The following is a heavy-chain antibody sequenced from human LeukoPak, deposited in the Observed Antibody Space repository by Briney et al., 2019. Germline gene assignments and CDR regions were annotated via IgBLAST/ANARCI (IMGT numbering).Heavy chain of an antibody. J-gene: IGHJ4*02. V-gene: IGHV4-39*01. CDR1: GGSISSSSYY. CDR2: IYYSGST. CDR3: ARRYSSSSPLDY. Sequence: SETLSLTCTVSGGSISSSSYYWGWIRQPPGKGLEWIGSIYYSGSTYYNPSLKSRVTISVDTSKNQFSLKLSSVTAADTAVYCCARRYSSSSPLDYWGQGTLVTVSS. D-gene: IGHD6-6*01.